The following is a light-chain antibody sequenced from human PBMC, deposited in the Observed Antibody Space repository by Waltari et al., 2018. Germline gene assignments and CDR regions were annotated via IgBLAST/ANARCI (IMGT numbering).Light chain of an antibody. Sequence: QSSLTQPASVSGSPGQSIAISCTGTSSDVGVHNSVSWYQQHPGKAPKLMVYEVSNRPTGVSKRFSVSKSGNTASLTISGLQAEDEADYYCCSYTSNSFSYVFGTGTKVTFL. CDR3: CSYTSNSFSYV. V-gene: IGLV2-14*01. CDR1: SSDVGVHNS. J-gene: IGLJ1*01. CDR2: EVS.